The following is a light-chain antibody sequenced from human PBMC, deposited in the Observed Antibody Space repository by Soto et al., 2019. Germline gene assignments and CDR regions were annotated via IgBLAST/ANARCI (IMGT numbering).Light chain of an antibody. CDR1: QSISIY. V-gene: IGKV3-11*01. J-gene: IGKJ4*01. CDR2: DES. CDR3: QQRSNWPPT. Sequence: EIVLTQSPATLSLSPGERATLSCMASQSISIYLAWYQHKPGQAPRLIIYDESNRATGIPARFSGGVPGTDVTLNISSLEPEDFAVYYCQQRSNWPPTFGGGTKVEIK.